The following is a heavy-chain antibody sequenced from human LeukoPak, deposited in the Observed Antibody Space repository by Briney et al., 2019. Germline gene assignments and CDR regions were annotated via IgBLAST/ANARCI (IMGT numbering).Heavy chain of an antibody. CDR3: ARQKWEQQGRDYYFNGLDV. D-gene: IGHD1/OR15-1a*01. J-gene: IGHJ6*02. Sequence: SETLSLTCSVSIGSISSSKWWSWVRQSPVEGLEWIGEIYLYGTTNYNPSFTSRVTMSVDRSRNQFSLKLTSVTAADTAVYYCARQKWEQQGRDYYFNGLDVWGPGTTVIVSS. CDR1: IGSISSSKW. V-gene: IGHV4-4*02. CDR2: IYLYGTT.